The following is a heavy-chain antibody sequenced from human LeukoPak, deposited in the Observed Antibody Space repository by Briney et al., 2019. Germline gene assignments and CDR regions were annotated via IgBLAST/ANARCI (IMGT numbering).Heavy chain of an antibody. CDR2: ISGNDDKT. J-gene: IGHJ4*02. V-gene: IGHV3-23*01. Sequence: GGSLRLSCATSGFTIFTYAMSWVRQSPGKGLEWVSSISGNDDKTYYADSVKGRFTISRDTSKNTLNLQMNSLRGEDTAIYYCARDWGYWGPGTLVAVSS. D-gene: IGHD3-16*01. CDR1: GFTIFTYA. CDR3: ARDWGY.